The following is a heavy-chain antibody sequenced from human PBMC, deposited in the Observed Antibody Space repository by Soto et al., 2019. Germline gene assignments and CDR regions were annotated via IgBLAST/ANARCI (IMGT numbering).Heavy chain of an antibody. J-gene: IGHJ3*02. Sequence: GGSLRLSCAASGFTFDDYTMHWVRQAPGKGLEWVSLISWDGGSTYYADSVKGRFTISRDNSKNSLYLQMNSLRTEDTALYYCAKGGPPPYDSSGSYDAFVIWGQGTIVTVSS. D-gene: IGHD3-22*01. CDR2: ISWDGGST. V-gene: IGHV3-43*01. CDR1: GFTFDDYT. CDR3: AKGGPPPYDSSGSYDAFVI.